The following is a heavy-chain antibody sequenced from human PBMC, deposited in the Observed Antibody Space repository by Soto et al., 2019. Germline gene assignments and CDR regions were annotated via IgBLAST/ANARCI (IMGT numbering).Heavy chain of an antibody. Sequence: SETLSLTCTVSGGSISSYYWSWIRQPPGKGLEWIGYIYYSGSTNCNPSLKSRVTISVDTSKNQFSLKLSSVTAADTAVYYCARGYYYDSSGYYYVFDYWGQGTPVTV. D-gene: IGHD3-22*01. J-gene: IGHJ4*02. CDR2: IYYSGST. CDR1: GGSISSYY. CDR3: ARGYYYDSSGYYYVFDY. V-gene: IGHV4-59*01.